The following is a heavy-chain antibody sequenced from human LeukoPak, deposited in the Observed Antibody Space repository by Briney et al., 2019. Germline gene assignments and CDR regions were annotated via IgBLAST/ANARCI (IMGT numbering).Heavy chain of an antibody. Sequence: SGGSLRLSCAASGFTFSSYGMHWVRQAPGKGLEWVAFVRYDGSNKYYADSVKGRFTISRDNSKNTLYLQMNSLRAEDTAVYYCAKEMTTVTPPDMDVWGKGTTVTISS. CDR2: VRYDGSNK. J-gene: IGHJ6*03. CDR3: AKEMTTVTPPDMDV. V-gene: IGHV3-30*02. D-gene: IGHD4-17*01. CDR1: GFTFSSYG.